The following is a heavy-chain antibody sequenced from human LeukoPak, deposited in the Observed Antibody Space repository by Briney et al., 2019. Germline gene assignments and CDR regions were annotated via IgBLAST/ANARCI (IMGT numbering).Heavy chain of an antibody. CDR2: INHSGST. D-gene: IGHD3-10*01. Sequence: PSETLSLTCAVYGGSFSGYYWSWIRQPPGEGLEWIGEINHSGSTNYNPSLKSRVTISVDTSKNQFSLKLSSVTAADTAVYYCAKRTAPTYYYGSGSYYRSPREYNWFDPWGQGTLVTVSS. V-gene: IGHV4-34*01. J-gene: IGHJ5*02. CDR1: GGSFSGYY. CDR3: AKRTAPTYYYGSGSYYRSPREYNWFDP.